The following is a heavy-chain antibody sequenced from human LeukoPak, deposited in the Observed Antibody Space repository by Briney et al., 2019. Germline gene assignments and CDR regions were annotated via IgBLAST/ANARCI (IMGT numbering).Heavy chain of an antibody. J-gene: IGHJ5*02. CDR2: INHSGST. V-gene: IGHV4-34*01. Sequence: PSETLSLTCADYGGSFSGYYWSWIRQPPGEGLEWIGEINHSGSTNYNPSLTSRAPISVDTSKNQLSLKLSSVTAADTAGHCCAIARPTFGVVIVLNLLDPWGQGGLVTVSS. CDR3: AIARPTFGVVIVLNLLDP. CDR1: GGSFSGYY. D-gene: IGHD3-16*02.